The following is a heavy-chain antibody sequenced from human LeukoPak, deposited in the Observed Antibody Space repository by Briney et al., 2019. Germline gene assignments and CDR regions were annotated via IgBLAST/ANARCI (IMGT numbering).Heavy chain of an antibody. D-gene: IGHD5-18*01. CDR1: GGSISRSSSY. CDR3: ASGGYSYGFDY. V-gene: IGHV4-39*07. Sequence: SETLSLTCSVSGGSISRSSSYWGWIRQPPGKGLEWIGNIYYSGSTYYSPSLKSRVTISVDRSKNQLSLKLSSVTAADTAMYYCASGGYSYGFDYWGQGTLVTVSS. J-gene: IGHJ4*02. CDR2: IYYSGST.